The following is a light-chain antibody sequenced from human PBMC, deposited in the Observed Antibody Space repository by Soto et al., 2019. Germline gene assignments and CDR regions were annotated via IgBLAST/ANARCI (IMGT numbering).Light chain of an antibody. CDR3: TSYVARSNV. Sequence: QAGLGQPPCGSRCTGQSVAISCTGTSSAVGKYAYVSCFPHPPGQAPQPSLSEVPTRPSGAPDRFSGSTSGSTASLPVSVLQTEDEAHYYCTSYVARSNVFGTGTKVTVL. CDR1: SSAVGKYAY. CDR2: EVP. V-gene: IGLV2-8*02. J-gene: IGLJ1*01.